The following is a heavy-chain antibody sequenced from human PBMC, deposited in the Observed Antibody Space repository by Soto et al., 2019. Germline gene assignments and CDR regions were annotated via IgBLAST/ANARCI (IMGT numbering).Heavy chain of an antibody. CDR2: INPNSGGT. CDR3: ARDQATTVTVYYYYGMDV. J-gene: IGHJ6*02. CDR1: GYTFTGYY. V-gene: IGHV1-2*04. Sequence: GASVKVSCKASGYTFTGYYMHWVRQAPGQGLEWMGWINPNSGGTNYAQKFQGWVTMTRDTSISTAYMELSRLRSDDTAMYYCARDQATTVTVYYYYGMDVWGQGTTVTVSS. D-gene: IGHD4-17*01.